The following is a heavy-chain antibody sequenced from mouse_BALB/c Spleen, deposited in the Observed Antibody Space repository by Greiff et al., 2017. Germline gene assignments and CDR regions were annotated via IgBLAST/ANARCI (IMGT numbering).Heavy chain of an antibody. Sequence: VQLQQSGTVLARPGASVKMSCKASGYTFTSYWMHWVKQRPGQGLEWIGAIYPGNSDTSYNQKFKGKAKLTAVTSTSTAYMELSSLTNEDSAVYYCIIYYDTRGFAYWGQGTLVTVAA. D-gene: IGHD2-4*01. CDR1: GYTFTSYW. V-gene: IGHV1-5*01. J-gene: IGHJ3*01. CDR3: IIYYDTRGFAY. CDR2: IYPGNSDT.